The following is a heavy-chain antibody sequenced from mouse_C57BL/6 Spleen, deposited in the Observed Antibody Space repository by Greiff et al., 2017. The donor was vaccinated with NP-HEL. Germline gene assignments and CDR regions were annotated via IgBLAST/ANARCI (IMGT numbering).Heavy chain of an antibody. J-gene: IGHJ3*01. V-gene: IGHV1-52*01. D-gene: IGHD4-1*01. CDR3: ARAWDGAWFAY. CDR2: IDPSDSET. Sequence: QVQLQQPGAELVRPGSSVKLSCKASGYTFTSYWMHWVKQRPIQGLEWIGNIDPSDSETHYNQKFKDKATLTVDKSSSTAYMQLSSLTSEDSAVYYGARAWDGAWFAYWGQGTLVTVSA. CDR1: GYTFTSYW.